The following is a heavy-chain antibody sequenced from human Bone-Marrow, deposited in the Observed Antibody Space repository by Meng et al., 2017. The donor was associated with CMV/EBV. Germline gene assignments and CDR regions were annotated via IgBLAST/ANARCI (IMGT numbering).Heavy chain of an antibody. J-gene: IGHJ6*02. D-gene: IGHD3-3*01. CDR3: AKLRLLRPQYGMDV. CDR2: ITAGGDRT. CDR1: GFTFRMAA. V-gene: IGHV3-23*01. Sequence: GEPLKISCAASGFTFRMAAMSWVRQAPGKGLEWVSGITAGGDRTFSAESVKGRFTISRDNAKTSLYLQMNSLRAEDTAVYYCAKLRLLRPQYGMDVWGQGTTVTVSS.